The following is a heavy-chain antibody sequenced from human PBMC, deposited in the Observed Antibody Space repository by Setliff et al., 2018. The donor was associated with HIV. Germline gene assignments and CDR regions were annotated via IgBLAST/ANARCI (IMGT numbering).Heavy chain of an antibody. D-gene: IGHD3-3*01. CDR3: ARIFGDQGYYYGMDV. CDR2: IYHTGST. J-gene: IGHJ6*02. Sequence: SETLSLTCTVSGGSINSTSYYWGWIRQPPGNGLEWIGSIYHTGSTYYKPSLKSRVTMSVDTSKNQFSLKLSSVIAADTAVYYCARIFGDQGYYYGMDVWGQGTTVTVSS. V-gene: IGHV4-39*07. CDR1: GGSINSTSYY.